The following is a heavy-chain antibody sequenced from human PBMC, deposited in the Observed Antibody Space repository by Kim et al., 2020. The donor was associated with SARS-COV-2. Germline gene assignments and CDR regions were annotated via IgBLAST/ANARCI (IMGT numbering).Heavy chain of an antibody. Sequence: SETLSLTCTVSGDSISSSSSYWGWIRQPPGKGLEWIESISDSGSTFNNPSLKSRVTISVVRSKNQFSLKLSSVTAADTAVYYCASHVPNSSARFDYWCQG. CDR2: ISDSGST. J-gene: IGHJ4*02. CDR1: GDSISSSSSY. D-gene: IGHD6-19*01. V-gene: IGHV4-39*01. CDR3: ASHVPNSSARFDY.